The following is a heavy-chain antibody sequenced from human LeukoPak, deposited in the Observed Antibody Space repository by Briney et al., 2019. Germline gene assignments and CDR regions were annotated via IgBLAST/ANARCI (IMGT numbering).Heavy chain of an antibody. CDR3: TRPDVDTATGGFDY. Sequence: GGSLRLSCAASGFTFSGSAMHWVRQASGKGLEWVGRIRSKANSYATAYAASVKGRFTISRDDSKNTAYLQMNSLKTEDTAVYYCTRPDVDTATGGFDYWGQGTLVTVSS. CDR1: GFTFSGSA. D-gene: IGHD5-18*01. CDR2: IRSKANSYAT. J-gene: IGHJ4*02. V-gene: IGHV3-73*01.